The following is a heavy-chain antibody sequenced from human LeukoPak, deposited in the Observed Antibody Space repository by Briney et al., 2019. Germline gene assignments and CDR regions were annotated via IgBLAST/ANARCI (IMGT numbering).Heavy chain of an antibody. J-gene: IGHJ4*02. CDR3: ARLQGDYQGYYRGYYFDY. CDR2: INPSGGST. Sequence: ASVKIFCKASGYTFTSYYMHWVRQATGQGLEWMGIINPSGGSTSYAQKFQGRVTMTRDTSTSTVYMELSSLRSEDTAVYYCARLQGDYQGYYRGYYFDYWGQGTLVTVSS. D-gene: IGHD3-22*01. V-gene: IGHV1-46*01. CDR1: GYTFTSYY.